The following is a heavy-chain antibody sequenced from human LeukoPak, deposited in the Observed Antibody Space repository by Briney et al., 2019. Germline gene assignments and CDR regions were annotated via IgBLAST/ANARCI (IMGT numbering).Heavy chain of an antibody. Sequence: SETLSLTCTVSGGSISNYYWSWIRQPAGKGLEWIGRIYTSGTTHYNPSLKSRVTMSVDTSKNQFSLNLSSVTAADTAVYFCAREGPYYYGSGIFDYWGQGTLVTVSS. CDR3: AREGPYYYGSGIFDY. J-gene: IGHJ4*02. CDR2: IYTSGTT. D-gene: IGHD3-10*01. V-gene: IGHV4-4*07. CDR1: GGSISNYY.